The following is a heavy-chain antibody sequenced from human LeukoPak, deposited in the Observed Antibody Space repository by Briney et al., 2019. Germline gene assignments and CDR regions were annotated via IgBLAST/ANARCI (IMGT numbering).Heavy chain of an antibody. Sequence: TSETLSLTCTVSGGSISSYYWSWIRQPAGKGLEWIGRIYTSGSTNYNPSLKSRVTISVDTSKNQFSLKLSSVTAADTAVYYCARGYDYVWGSYRYTVFDYWGQGTLVTVSS. CDR1: GGSISSYY. V-gene: IGHV4-4*07. J-gene: IGHJ4*02. CDR3: ARGYDYVWGSYRYTVFDY. CDR2: IYTSGST. D-gene: IGHD3-16*02.